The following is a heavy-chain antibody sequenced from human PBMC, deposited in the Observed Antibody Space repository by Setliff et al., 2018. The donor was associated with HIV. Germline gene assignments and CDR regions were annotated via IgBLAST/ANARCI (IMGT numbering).Heavy chain of an antibody. CDR2: ITSGGST. CDR3: AKGFRPVDTALVSGPTY. CDR1: GFAFSSYA. D-gene: IGHD5-18*01. V-gene: IGHV3-23*01. Sequence: GGSLRLSCAASGFAFSSYAMSWVRQTPEKGLEWVSIITSGGSTYYADSAKGRFIISRDNSQNTLYLQMNSLRADDTAIYYCAKGFRPVDTALVSGPTYWGQGIRVTVSS. J-gene: IGHJ4*02.